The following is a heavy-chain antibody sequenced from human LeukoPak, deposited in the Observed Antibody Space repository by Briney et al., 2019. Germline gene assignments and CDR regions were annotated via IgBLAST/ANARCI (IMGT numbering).Heavy chain of an antibody. CDR3: AREGHYGSGISYY. CDR2: INHSGST. CDR1: GGSFSGYY. V-gene: IGHV4-34*01. J-gene: IGHJ4*02. D-gene: IGHD3-10*01. Sequence: KASETLSLTCAVYGGSFSGYYWSWIRQPPGKGLEWIGEINHSGSTNYNPSLKSRVTISVDTSKNQFSLKLSSVTAADTAVYYCAREGHYGSGISYYWGQGTLVTVSS.